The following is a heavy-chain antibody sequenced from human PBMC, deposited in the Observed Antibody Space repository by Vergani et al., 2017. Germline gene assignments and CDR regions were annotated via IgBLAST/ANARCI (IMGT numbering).Heavy chain of an antibody. CDR3: ARCTDCTNGVN. D-gene: IGHD2-8*01. CDR1: GFTFSSYS. V-gene: IGHV3-21*01. Sequence: EVQLVESGGGLVKPGGSLRLSCAASGFTFSSYSMNWVRQAPGKGLEWVSSISSSSSSSYIYYADSVKGRFTISRDNAKNSLYLQMNSLRAEDTAVYYCARCTDCTNGVNWGQGTLVTVSS. J-gene: IGHJ4*02. CDR2: ISSSSSSSYI.